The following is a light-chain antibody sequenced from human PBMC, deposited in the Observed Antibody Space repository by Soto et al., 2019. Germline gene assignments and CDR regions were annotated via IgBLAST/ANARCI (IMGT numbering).Light chain of an antibody. V-gene: IGLV2-14*01. J-gene: IGLJ2*01. Sequence: QSALTQPASVSGSPGQSITISCTGTSSDVGGYTYVSWYQQHPGKAPKLMIYDVSNRPSGVSNRFSGSKSGNTASLTISGLQAEEEADDYCSSYTSSSTLVFGGGAKLTVL. CDR3: SSYTSSSTLV. CDR2: DVS. CDR1: SSDVGGYTY.